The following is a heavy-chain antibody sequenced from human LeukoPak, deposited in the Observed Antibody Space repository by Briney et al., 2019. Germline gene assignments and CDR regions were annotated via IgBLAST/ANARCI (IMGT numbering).Heavy chain of an antibody. D-gene: IGHD2-15*01. CDR1: GGSFSGYY. CDR2: INHSGST. CDR3: ARGADPDCSGGSCYSRYFDY. Sequence: SETLSLTRAVYGGSFSGYYWSWIRQPPGKGLEWIGEINHSGSTNYNPSLKSRVTISVDTSKNQFSLKLSSVTAADTAVYYCARGADPDCSGGSCYSRYFDYWGQGTLVTVSS. J-gene: IGHJ4*02. V-gene: IGHV4-34*01.